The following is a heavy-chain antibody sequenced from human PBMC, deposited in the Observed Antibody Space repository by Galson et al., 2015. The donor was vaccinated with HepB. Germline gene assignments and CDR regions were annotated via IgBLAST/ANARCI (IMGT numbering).Heavy chain of an antibody. D-gene: IGHD5-18*01. CDR1: GFTFSDYY. CDR2: ISSSSSYT. Sequence: SLRLSCAASGFTFSDYYMSWIRRAPGKGLEWVSYISSSSSYTNYADSVKGRFTISRDNAKNSLYLQMNSLRAEDTAVYYCARGDGGYSYRHYYYYAMDVWGQGTTVTVSS. J-gene: IGHJ6*02. V-gene: IGHV3-11*05. CDR3: ARGDGGYSYRHYYYYAMDV.